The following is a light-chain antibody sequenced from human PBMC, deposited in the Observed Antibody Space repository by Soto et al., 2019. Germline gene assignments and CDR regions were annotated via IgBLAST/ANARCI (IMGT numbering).Light chain of an antibody. CDR1: SSDVGGYNY. CDR3: SSYTSSSTLCV. V-gene: IGLV2-14*01. J-gene: IGLJ1*01. Sequence: QSALTQPASVSGSPGQSITISCTGTSSDVGGYNYVSWYQQHPGKAPKLMIYEVSNRPSEVSNRFSGSKSGNTASLTISGLQDEDEADYYCSSYTSSSTLCVFGTGTKVTVL. CDR2: EVS.